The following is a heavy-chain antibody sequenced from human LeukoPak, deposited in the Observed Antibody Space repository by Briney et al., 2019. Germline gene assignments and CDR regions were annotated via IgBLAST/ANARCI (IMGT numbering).Heavy chain of an antibody. J-gene: IGHJ5*02. CDR2: IYHSGST. CDR1: GGSISSSNW. V-gene: IGHV4-4*02. CDR3: ARQGTPAMVRGVIIMAPRWFDP. Sequence: SETLSLTCAVSGGSISSSNWWSWVRQPPGKGLEWIGEIYHSGSTNYNPSLKSRVTISVDKSKNQFSLKLSSVTAADTAVHYCARQGTPAMVRGVIIMAPRWFDPWGQGTLVTVSS. D-gene: IGHD3-10*01.